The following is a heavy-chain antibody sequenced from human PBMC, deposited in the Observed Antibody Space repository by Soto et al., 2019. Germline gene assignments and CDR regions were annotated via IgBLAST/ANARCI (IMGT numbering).Heavy chain of an antibody. CDR2: IYYSGST. CDR1: GGSISSYY. D-gene: IGHD3-3*01. CDR3: GRGPLTIFGVVSKWFDP. Sequence: PSETLSLTCTVSGGSISSYYWSWIRQPPGKGLEWIGYIYYSGSTNYNPSLKSRVTISVDTSKNQFSLKLSSVTAADTAVYYFGRGPLTIFGVVSKWFDPGGQGTLVTVST. V-gene: IGHV4-59*01. J-gene: IGHJ5*02.